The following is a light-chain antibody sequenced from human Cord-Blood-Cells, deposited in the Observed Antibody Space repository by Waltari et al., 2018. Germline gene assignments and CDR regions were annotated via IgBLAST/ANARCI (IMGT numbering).Light chain of an antibody. V-gene: IGKV1-39*01. J-gene: IGKJ1*01. CDR1: QSISSY. CDR2: AAS. Sequence: DIQMTQSPSSLSASVGDRVTITCRASQSISSYVNWYQQKPGKAPKLLIYAASSLQSGVPSRFSGSGSVTDFTLTISSLQPEDFATYDCQQSYSTPETFGQGTKVEIK. CDR3: QQSYSTPET.